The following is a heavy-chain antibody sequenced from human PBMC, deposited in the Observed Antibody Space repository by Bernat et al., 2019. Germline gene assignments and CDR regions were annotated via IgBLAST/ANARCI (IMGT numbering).Heavy chain of an antibody. CDR3: ARGKRGAGEYCYYGMEV. V-gene: IGHV1-2*02. CDR2: INPNSGGT. J-gene: IGHJ6*02. CDR1: GYTFTGYY. Sequence: QVQLVQSGAEVKKPGASVKVSCKASGYTFTGYYMHWVRQAPGQGLEWMGWINPNSGGTNYAQKFQGGVTMSRDTSISTAYMGLSRLRSDDTAVYCCARGKRGAGEYCYYGMEVWGQGTTVTVSS. D-gene: IGHD3-16*01.